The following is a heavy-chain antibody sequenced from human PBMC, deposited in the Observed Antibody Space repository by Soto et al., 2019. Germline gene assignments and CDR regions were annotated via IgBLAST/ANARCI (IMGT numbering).Heavy chain of an antibody. Sequence: QVPLVESGGGVVQPGRSLRLSCAASGFTFSSYGMHWVRQAPGKGLGWVALISYDGSDKYYADSVKGRFTISRDNSKNTLYLQMNSLRVEDTAVYYCGAGQYFSDYWGQGTLVTVSS. J-gene: IGHJ4*02. CDR1: GFTFSSYG. CDR3: GAGQYFSDY. CDR2: ISYDGSDK. V-gene: IGHV3-30*03. D-gene: IGHD6-13*01.